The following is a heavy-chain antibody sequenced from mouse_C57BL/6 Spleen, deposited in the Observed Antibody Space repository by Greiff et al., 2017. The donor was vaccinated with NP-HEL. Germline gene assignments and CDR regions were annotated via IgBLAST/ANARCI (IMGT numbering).Heavy chain of an antibody. Sequence: EVKLVESGGDLVKPGGSLKLSCAASGFTFSSYGMSWVRQTPDKRLEWVATISSGGSYTYYPDSVKGRITISRDNAKNTLYLQMSSLKSEDTAMYYCARHNDGSSPLYFDVWGTGTTVTVSS. CDR3: ARHNDGSSPLYFDV. D-gene: IGHD1-1*01. V-gene: IGHV5-6*01. CDR1: GFTFSSYG. J-gene: IGHJ1*03. CDR2: ISSGGSYT.